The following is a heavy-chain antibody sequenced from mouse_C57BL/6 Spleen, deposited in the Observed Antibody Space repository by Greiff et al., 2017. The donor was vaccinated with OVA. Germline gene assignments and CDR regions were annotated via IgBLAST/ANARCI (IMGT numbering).Heavy chain of an antibody. Sequence: EVQGVESGGGLVKPGGSLKLSCAASGFTFSSYAMSWVRQTPEKRLEWVATISDGGSYTYYPANVKGRFTISRDNAKNNLYLQMSHLKSEDTAMYYCARSYYSNYPWYFDYWGQGTTLTVSS. CDR2: ISDGGSYT. CDR1: GFTFSSYA. V-gene: IGHV5-4*01. D-gene: IGHD2-5*01. J-gene: IGHJ2*01. CDR3: ARSYYSNYPWYFDY.